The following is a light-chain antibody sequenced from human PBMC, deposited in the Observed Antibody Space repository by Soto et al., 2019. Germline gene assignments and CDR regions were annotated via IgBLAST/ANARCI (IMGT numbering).Light chain of an antibody. CDR3: CSYAGRYNLV. Sequence: QSALTQPRSVSGSPGQSVTISCTGTSSDVGGYDYVSWYQQHPGKAPKVIIYDVSKRPSGVPDRFSGSKSGNTASLTISGLQTEDETDYYCCSYAGRYNLVFGGGTKLTVL. CDR2: DVS. V-gene: IGLV2-11*01. J-gene: IGLJ2*01. CDR1: SSDVGGYDY.